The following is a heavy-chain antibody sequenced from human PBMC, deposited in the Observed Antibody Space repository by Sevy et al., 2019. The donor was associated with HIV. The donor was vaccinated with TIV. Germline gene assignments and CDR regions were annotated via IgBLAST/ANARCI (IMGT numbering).Heavy chain of an antibody. D-gene: IGHD2-15*01. J-gene: IGHJ3*02. CDR1: GGTFDTYT. CDR3: ARERDITNGEGDAFDI. CDR2: IITTFDTA. V-gene: IGHV1-69*13. Sequence: ASVKASCKASGGTFDTYTISWLRQAPGQGPEWMGGIITTFDTANYAQMLQGRVTITADDSTNTAYMDLSSLRSEDSAVYYCARERDITNGEGDAFDIWGQGTMVTVSS.